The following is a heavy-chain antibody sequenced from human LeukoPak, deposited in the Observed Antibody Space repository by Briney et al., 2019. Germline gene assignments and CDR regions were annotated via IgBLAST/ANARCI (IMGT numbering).Heavy chain of an antibody. CDR2: INPNSGGI. CDR1: GYTFTSYG. V-gene: IGHV1-2*02. J-gene: IGHJ5*02. Sequence: GASVKVSCKASGYTFTSYGIGWARQAPGQGIEWMGWINPNSGGINYTQRFQGRGTMTRDTSISTAYMELIGLRSDDTAVYYCAKSDCGGDCYDNWFGPWGQGTLVTVSS. D-gene: IGHD2-21*02. CDR3: AKSDCGGDCYDNWFGP.